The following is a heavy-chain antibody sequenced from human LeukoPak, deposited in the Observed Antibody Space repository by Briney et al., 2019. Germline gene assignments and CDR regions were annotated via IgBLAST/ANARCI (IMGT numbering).Heavy chain of an antibody. CDR3: AKDQGARITMVRGVSFDY. V-gene: IGHV3-23*01. D-gene: IGHD3-10*01. CDR2: ISGSGGST. J-gene: IGHJ4*02. Sequence: GGSLRLSCAASGFTFSSYGMSWVRQAPGKGLEWVSAISGSGGSTYYADSVKGRFTISRDNSKNTLYLQMNSLRAEDTAVYYCAKDQGARITMVRGVSFDYWGQGTLVTVSS. CDR1: GFTFSSYG.